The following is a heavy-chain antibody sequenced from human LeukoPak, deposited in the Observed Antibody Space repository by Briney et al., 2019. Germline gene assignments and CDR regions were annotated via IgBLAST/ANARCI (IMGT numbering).Heavy chain of an antibody. J-gene: IGHJ4*02. CDR2: MNPNRGNT. Sequence: ASVKVSCKASGDTFTSDDINWGREATGQGGEWMGGMNPNRGNTGYAQKFQGRGTMTRNTSISTAYMQLSRLRSEDTAVYYCARGGLQSFDHWGQGTLVTVSS. CDR1: GDTFTSDD. D-gene: IGHD4-11*01. V-gene: IGHV1-8*01. CDR3: ARGGLQSFDH.